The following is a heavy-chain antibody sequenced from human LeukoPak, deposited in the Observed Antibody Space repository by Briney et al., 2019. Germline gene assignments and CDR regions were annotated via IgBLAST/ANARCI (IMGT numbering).Heavy chain of an antibody. V-gene: IGHV5-51*01. Sequence: GESLKISCKGSGYTFTNYWIGWVRQMPGKGLEWMGVVYPGDSDSDTKYSPSFQGQVTISADKSITTAYLQWSSLKASDTAIYYCARRDYYGSGSYWGAFDYWGPGTLVTVSS. D-gene: IGHD3-10*01. CDR3: ARRDYYGSGSYWGAFDY. CDR1: GYTFTNYW. J-gene: IGHJ4*02. CDR2: VYPGDSDSDT.